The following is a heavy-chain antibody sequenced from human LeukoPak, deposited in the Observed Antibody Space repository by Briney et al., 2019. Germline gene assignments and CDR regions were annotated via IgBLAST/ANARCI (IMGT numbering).Heavy chain of an antibody. CDR1: GVSISSSNSY. V-gene: IGHV4-39*01. J-gene: IGHJ4*02. CDR2: IYYSGNT. CDR3: ARQTGSGLFILP. D-gene: IGHD3/OR15-3a*01. Sequence: SETLSLTCTVSGVSISSSNSYWGWIRQPPGKGLEWIGSIYYSGNTYYNASLKSQVSISIDTSKDQFSLRLTSVTAADTAVYYCARQTGSGLFILPGGQGTLVTVSS.